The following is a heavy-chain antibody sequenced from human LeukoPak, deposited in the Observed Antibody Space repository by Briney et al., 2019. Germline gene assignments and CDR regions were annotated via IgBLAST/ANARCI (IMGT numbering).Heavy chain of an antibody. D-gene: IGHD6-6*01. V-gene: IGHV3-20*04. CDR3: ARKAASSSHSAGDAFDI. CDR1: GFTFDDYG. Sequence: PGGSLRLPCAASGFTFDDYGMSWVRQAPGKGLEWVSGINWNGGSTGYADSVKGRFTISRDNAKNSLYLQMNSPRAEDTALYYCARKAASSSHSAGDAFDIWGQGTMVTVSS. J-gene: IGHJ3*02. CDR2: INWNGGST.